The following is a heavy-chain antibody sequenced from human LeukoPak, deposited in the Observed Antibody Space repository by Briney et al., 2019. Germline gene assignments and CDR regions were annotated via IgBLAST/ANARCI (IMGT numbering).Heavy chain of an antibody. CDR2: IRYGGSHK. D-gene: IGHD6-6*01. J-gene: IGHJ6*03. CDR1: GFTFSSSG. CDR3: AGAARPGHYYYYMDV. V-gene: IGHV3-33*08. Sequence: AGGSLRLSCAASGFTFSSSGMHWVRQAPGKGLEWVAFIRYGGSHKYYADSVKGRFTISRDNSKNTLFLQMNSLRAEDTAVYYCAGAARPGHYYYYMDVWGKGTTVTVSS.